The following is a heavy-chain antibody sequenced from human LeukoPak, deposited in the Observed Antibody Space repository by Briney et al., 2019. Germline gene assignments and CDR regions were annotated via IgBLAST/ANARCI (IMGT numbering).Heavy chain of an antibody. CDR2: IYYSGST. CDR3: AREATRTIFGVARYYFDY. Sequence: SETLSLTCAVSGGSISSGGYSWSWIRQHPGKGLEWIGYIYYSGSTYYNPSLKSRVTISVDTSKNQFSLKLSSVTAADTAVYYCAREATRTIFGVARYYFDYWGQGTLVTVSS. D-gene: IGHD3-3*01. J-gene: IGHJ4*02. CDR1: GGSISSGGYS. V-gene: IGHV4-31*11.